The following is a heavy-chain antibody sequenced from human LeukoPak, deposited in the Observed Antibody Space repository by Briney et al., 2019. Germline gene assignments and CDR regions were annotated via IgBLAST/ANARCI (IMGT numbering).Heavy chain of an antibody. CDR3: ARDRGSGWYGRYAFDI. J-gene: IGHJ3*02. Sequence: GGSLRLSCAASEFSVSSSYMSWVRQAPGKGLEWVSVIYSGGNTYYADSVKGRFTISRDYSKNTLYLQVNSLRAEDTAVYYCARDRGSGWYGRYAFDIWGQGTMVTVSS. D-gene: IGHD6-19*01. V-gene: IGHV3-53*01. CDR1: EFSVSSSY. CDR2: IYSGGNT.